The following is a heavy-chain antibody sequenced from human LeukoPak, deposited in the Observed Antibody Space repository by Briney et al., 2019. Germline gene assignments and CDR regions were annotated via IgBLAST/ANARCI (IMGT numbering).Heavy chain of an antibody. D-gene: IGHD6-6*01. V-gene: IGHV5-51*01. Sequence: GEPLKISCQTSGFTFTDYWIGWVRQMPGKGLEWMGIIYPGDSDTKYSPSFRGQVTMSADKSTNTAYLQWGSLKASDTAMYFCARGDASMATGFNYWGQGTLVTVSS. CDR2: IYPGDSDT. CDR3: ARGDASMATGFNY. CDR1: GFTFTDYW. J-gene: IGHJ4*02.